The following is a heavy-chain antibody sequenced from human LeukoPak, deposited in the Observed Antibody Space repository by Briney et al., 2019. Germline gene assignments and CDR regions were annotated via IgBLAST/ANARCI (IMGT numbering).Heavy chain of an antibody. CDR2: ISSNGGST. CDR1: GFTFSSYA. J-gene: IGHJ5*02. D-gene: IGHD5-12*01. CDR3: ARDLLVLNLSGPKGEFDP. Sequence: GGSLRLSCAASGFTFSSYAMHWVRQAPGKGLEYVSAISSNGGSTSYANSVKGRFTISRDNSKNTLYLRMGSLRAEDTAVYYCARDLLVLNLSGPKGEFDPWGQGTLVTVSS. V-gene: IGHV3-64*01.